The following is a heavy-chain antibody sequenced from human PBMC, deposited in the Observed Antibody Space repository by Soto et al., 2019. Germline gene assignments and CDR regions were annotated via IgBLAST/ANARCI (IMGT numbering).Heavy chain of an antibody. D-gene: IGHD4-17*01. J-gene: IGHJ4*02. CDR2: ISISGGNT. Sequence: EVQLLESGGGLVQPGGSLRLSCAASGLPFSSHAMSWVRQAPGKGLEWVSSISISGGNTYYADSVRGRFTISRDNSKNTLYLHMNSLKAEDKAIYYCANEIRPNDYWGQGTLVTVPS. V-gene: IGHV3-23*01. CDR3: ANEIRPNDY. CDR1: GLPFSSHA.